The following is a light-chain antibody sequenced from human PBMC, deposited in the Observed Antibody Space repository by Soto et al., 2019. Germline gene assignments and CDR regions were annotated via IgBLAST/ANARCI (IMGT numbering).Light chain of an antibody. V-gene: IGKV1-39*01. J-gene: IGKJ5*01. CDR1: QSINRY. CDR3: QQSYSTLIT. Sequence: DIPMTQSPSSLSASVGDRVTITCRASQSINRYLNWYQQKPGKAPKLLIYGASSLESGVPSRFSGSGSGTDFTLTISSLQPEDFATYYCQQSYSTLITFGQGTRLEIK. CDR2: GAS.